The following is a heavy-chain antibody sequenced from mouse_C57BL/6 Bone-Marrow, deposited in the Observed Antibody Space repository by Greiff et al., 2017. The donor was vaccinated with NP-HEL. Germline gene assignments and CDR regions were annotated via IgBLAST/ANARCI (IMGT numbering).Heavy chain of an antibody. CDR2: INPNSGTT. J-gene: IGHJ3*01. CDR3: AREGGDAGFAY. Sequence: VQLKESGPELVKPGASVKISCKASGYSFTDYYMNWVKQSNGKSLEWIGVINPNSGTTSYNQKFKGKATLTVDQSSSPAYMQLNSLTSEDSAVYYCAREGGDAGFAYWGQGTLVTVSA. V-gene: IGHV1-39*01. CDR1: GYSFTDYY.